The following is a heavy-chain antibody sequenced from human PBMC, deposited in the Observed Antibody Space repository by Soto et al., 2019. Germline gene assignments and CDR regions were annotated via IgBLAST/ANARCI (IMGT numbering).Heavy chain of an antibody. J-gene: IGHJ4*02. V-gene: IGHV3-23*01. D-gene: IGHD2-2*01. CDR1: GFTFSSYA. CDR3: AKIGEAAMLHYFDY. CDR2: ISGSGGST. Sequence: GGSLRLSCATSGFTFSSYAMSWVRQAPGKGLEWVSAISGSGGSTYYADSVKGRFTISRDNSKNTLYLQMNSLRAEDTAVYYCAKIGEAAMLHYFDYWGQGTLVTVSS.